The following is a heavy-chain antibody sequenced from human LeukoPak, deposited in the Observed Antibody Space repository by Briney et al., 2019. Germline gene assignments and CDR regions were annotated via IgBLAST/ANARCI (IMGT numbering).Heavy chain of an antibody. CDR1: GGSISSSNYY. CDR2: IYYSGGT. J-gene: IGHJ3*02. CDR3: ARDRRAAAGPGVGGLYAFDI. V-gene: IGHV4-39*07. Sequence: SETLSLTCTVSGGSISSSNYYWGWIRQPPGKGLEWIGSIYYSGGTYYNLSLKSRVTISVDTSKNQFSLKLSSVTAADTAVYYCARDRRAAAGPGVGGLYAFDIWGQGTMVTVSS. D-gene: IGHD6-13*01.